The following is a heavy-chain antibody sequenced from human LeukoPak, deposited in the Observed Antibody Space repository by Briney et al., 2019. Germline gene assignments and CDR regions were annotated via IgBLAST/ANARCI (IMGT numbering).Heavy chain of an antibody. D-gene: IGHD3-22*01. CDR1: GGTFSSYA. CDR3: ARDDYYDSSGYAP. V-gene: IGHV1-69*06. CDR2: IIPIFGTA. Sequence: AVKVSCKAAGGTFSSYAISWVRQAPGQGLEWMGGIIPIFGTANDAQKFRGRVTITADKSTSTAYMELSSLRSEDTAVYYCARDDYYDSSGYAPWGQGTLVTVSS. J-gene: IGHJ5*02.